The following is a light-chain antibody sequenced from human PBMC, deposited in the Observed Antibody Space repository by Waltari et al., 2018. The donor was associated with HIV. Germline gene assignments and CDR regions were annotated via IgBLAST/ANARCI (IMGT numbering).Light chain of an antibody. Sequence: QSVLTQPPSASGTPGQRVTISCSGSSSNIGSNYVYWYQQLPGTAPKLLIYRNNQRPSGVPDRFSGSKSGTSASLAISVLRSEDEADYYCAAWDDSLSGLVVFGGGTKLTVL. J-gene: IGLJ2*01. CDR2: RNN. V-gene: IGLV1-47*01. CDR1: SSNIGSNY. CDR3: AAWDDSLSGLVV.